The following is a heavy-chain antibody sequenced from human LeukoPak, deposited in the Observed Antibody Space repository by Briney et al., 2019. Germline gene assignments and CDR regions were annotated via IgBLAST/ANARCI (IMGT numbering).Heavy chain of an antibody. CDR2: IYPGDSDT. D-gene: IGHD3-22*01. V-gene: IGHV5-51*01. Sequence: GESLKISCKGSGYDFTFYWVAWVRQMPGKGLEWMGIIYPGDSDTRYSPSFQGQVTISADKSISTAYLQWNSLKASDTAMYYCARSYYDSSGYYSLGVLDIWGKGTVVTVSS. CDR3: ARSYYDSSGYYSLGVLDI. CDR1: GYDFTFYW. J-gene: IGHJ3*02.